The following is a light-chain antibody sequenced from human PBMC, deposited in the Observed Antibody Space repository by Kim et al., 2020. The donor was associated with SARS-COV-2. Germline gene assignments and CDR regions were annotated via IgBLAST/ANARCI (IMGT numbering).Light chain of an antibody. CDR2: AAS. V-gene: IGKV1-39*01. Sequence: DIQMTQSPSSLSASVGDRVTITCRASQSISSYLNWYQQKPGKAPKLLIYAASSSQSGVPSRFSGSGSGTDFTLTISSLQPEDFATYYCQQSYSTPRGTFGQGTKLEI. J-gene: IGKJ2*01. CDR3: QQSYSTPRGT. CDR1: QSISSY.